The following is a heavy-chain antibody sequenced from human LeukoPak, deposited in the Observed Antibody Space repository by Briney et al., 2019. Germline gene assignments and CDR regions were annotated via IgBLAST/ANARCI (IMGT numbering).Heavy chain of an antibody. D-gene: IGHD3-10*01. J-gene: IGHJ3*02. CDR2: INHSGST. CDR1: GGSFSGYY. Sequence: PSETLSLTCAVYGGSFSGYYWSWIRQPPGKGLEWIGEINHSGSTNYNPSLKSRVTISVDTSKNQFSLKLSSVTAADTAVYYCARGPDAGAFDIWGQGTMVTVSS. V-gene: IGHV4-34*01. CDR3: ARGPDAGAFDI.